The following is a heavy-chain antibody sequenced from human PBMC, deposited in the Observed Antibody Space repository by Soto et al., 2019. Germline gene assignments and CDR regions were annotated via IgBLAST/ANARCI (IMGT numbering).Heavy chain of an antibody. V-gene: IGHV1-3*04. Sequence: ASVKVSCKASGYTFTTYAIHWVRQAPGQRLEWMGWINTVNDNTKYSQKFQGRVTIIRDTSASTAYMELSSLRSEDTAVYYCARDLCGTTSCYYKFLDVWGKGTTVTVSS. D-gene: IGHD2-2*01. CDR1: GYTFTTYA. CDR3: ARDLCGTTSCYYKFLDV. CDR2: INTVNDNT. J-gene: IGHJ6*03.